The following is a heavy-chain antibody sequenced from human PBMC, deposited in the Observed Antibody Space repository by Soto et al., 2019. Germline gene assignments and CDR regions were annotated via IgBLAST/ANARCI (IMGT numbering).Heavy chain of an antibody. J-gene: IGHJ1*01. CDR1: GGSFSGYY. CDR2: INHSGST. D-gene: IGHD2-15*01. CDR3: ARTVYCSGGSCYSQHFQH. V-gene: IGHV4-34*01. Sequence: SEPLSLTCAVYGGSFSGYYWSWIRKPPGKGLEWIGEINHSGSTNYNPSLKSRVTISVDTSKNQFSLKLSSVTAAYTAVYYCARTVYCSGGSCYSQHFQHWGQRTLVSVSS.